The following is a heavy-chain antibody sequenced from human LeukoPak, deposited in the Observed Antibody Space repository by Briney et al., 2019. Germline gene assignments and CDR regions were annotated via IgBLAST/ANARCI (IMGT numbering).Heavy chain of an antibody. CDR3: AALGIAAAGNRRFDP. CDR2: ISSSSSYI. D-gene: IGHD6-13*01. V-gene: IGHV3-21*01. CDR1: GFTFSSYS. Sequence: PGGSLRLSCAASGFTFSSYSMNWVRQAPGKGLEWVSSISSSSSYIYYADSVKGRFTISRDNAKNSLYLQMNSLRAEDTAVYYCAALGIAAAGNRRFDPWGQGTLVTVSS. J-gene: IGHJ5*02.